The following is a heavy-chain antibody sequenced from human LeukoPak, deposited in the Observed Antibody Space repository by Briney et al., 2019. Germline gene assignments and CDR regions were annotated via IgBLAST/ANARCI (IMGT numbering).Heavy chain of an antibody. V-gene: IGHV4-39*01. D-gene: IGHD5-24*01. J-gene: IGHJ4*02. Sequence: SETLSLTCSVSGGSISSNNYYRGWIRQPPGKGLEWIGYIYYSGSTYYNPSLKSRVTISVDTSKNQFSLKLSSVTAADTAVYYCARREDGRYTIDYWGQGTLVTVSS. CDR3: ARREDGRYTIDY. CDR2: IYYSGST. CDR1: GGSISSNNYY.